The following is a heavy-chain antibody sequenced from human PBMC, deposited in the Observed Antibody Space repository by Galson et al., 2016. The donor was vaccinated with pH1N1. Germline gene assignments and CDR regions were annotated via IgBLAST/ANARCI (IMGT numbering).Heavy chain of an antibody. CDR2: TYYRSKWYN. V-gene: IGHV6-1*01. D-gene: IGHD3-3*01. CDR3: ARGVIDYDFWSGYQDHAAFDV. J-gene: IGHJ3*01. CDR1: GDSVSSNSAT. Sequence: CAISGDSVSSNSATWNWIRQSPSRGLEWLGRTYYRSKWYNDYAESVKSRIIISPDTSKNQLSLQLNSVTPADTAVYYCARGVIDYDFWSGYQDHAAFDVWGKGTTVTVSS.